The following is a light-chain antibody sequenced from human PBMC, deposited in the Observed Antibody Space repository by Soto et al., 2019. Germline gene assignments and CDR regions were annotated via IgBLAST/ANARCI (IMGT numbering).Light chain of an antibody. V-gene: IGKV3-11*01. CDR2: DAS. Sequence: IVLTQSPATLSLSPGERATLSCRASQSVSSYIAWYQQKPSQAPRLLIYDASNRATGIPARFSGSGSGTDFTRTISSLEPEDFAVYYCQQRSNWPPAFGGGTKVEIK. J-gene: IGKJ4*01. CDR1: QSVSSY. CDR3: QQRSNWPPA.